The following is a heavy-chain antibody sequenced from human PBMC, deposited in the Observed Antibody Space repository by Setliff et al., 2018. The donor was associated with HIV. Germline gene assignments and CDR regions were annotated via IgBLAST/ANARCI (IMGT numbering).Heavy chain of an antibody. J-gene: IGHJ6*03. Sequence: GRSLRLSCAASGFTVSNNYMKWVRQAPGKGLEWVSLIYSGGSTYYADSVKGRFTISRDNSKNTLYLQMNSLRPEDTAVYHCAKARSEYQLMPWYYYMDVWGQGTTVTGS. CDR3: AKARSEYQLMPWYYYMDV. CDR1: GFTVSNNY. D-gene: IGHD6-6*01. V-gene: IGHV3-53*05. CDR2: IYSGGST.